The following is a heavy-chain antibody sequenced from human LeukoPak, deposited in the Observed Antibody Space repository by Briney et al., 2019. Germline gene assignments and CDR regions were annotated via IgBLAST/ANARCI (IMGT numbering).Heavy chain of an antibody. J-gene: IGHJ1*01. CDR3: ARAEMIVVVIHH. Sequence: PSETLSLTCTVSGGSISSSSYYWGWIRQPPGKGLGWIGSIYYSGSTYYNPSLKSRVTISVDTSKNQFSLKLSSVTAADTAVYYCARAEMIVVVIHHWGQGTLVTVSS. CDR1: GGSISSSSYY. V-gene: IGHV4-39*07. D-gene: IGHD3-22*01. CDR2: IYYSGST.